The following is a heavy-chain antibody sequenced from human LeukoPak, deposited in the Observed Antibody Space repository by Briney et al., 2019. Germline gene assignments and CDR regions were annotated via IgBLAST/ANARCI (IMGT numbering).Heavy chain of an antibody. V-gene: IGHV4-30-4*01. Sequence: SETLSLTCTVSGGSISSIKYFWTWVRQPPGKGLEWIGYIYYSGSTYYNPSLKSRVTISVDTSKNQFSLKLSSVTAADTAVYYCARWASDDILTGYYFHWGQGTLVTVSS. D-gene: IGHD3-9*01. J-gene: IGHJ4*02. CDR2: IYYSGST. CDR3: ARWASDDILTGYYFH. CDR1: GGSISSIKYF.